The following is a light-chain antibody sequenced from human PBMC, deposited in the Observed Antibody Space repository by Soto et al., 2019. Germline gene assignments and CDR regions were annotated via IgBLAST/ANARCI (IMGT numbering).Light chain of an antibody. CDR1: QSISSW. CDR2: DAS. V-gene: IGKV1-5*01. CDR3: QQYNSYWT. Sequence: DIQMTQSPSTLSASVGDRVTITCRASQSISSWLAWYQQKPGKAPKLLIYDASSLESGVPSRFSGSGSGTEFTLTISSLQPDDFATYYCQQYNSYWTFCQGTKVEI. J-gene: IGKJ1*01.